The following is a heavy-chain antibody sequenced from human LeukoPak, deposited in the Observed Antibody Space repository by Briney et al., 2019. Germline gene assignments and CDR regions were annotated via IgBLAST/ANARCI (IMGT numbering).Heavy chain of an antibody. V-gene: IGHV3-30-3*02. CDR1: GFTFSSYA. CDR3: AKWAARGNGLPRSHFDY. D-gene: IGHD4-23*01. CDR2: ISYDGSNK. Sequence: AGGSLRLSCAASGFTFSSYAMNWVRQAPGKGLEWVAFISYDGSNKYYADSVKGRFTISRDNSKDTLYLQMNSLRADDTALYYCAKWAARGNGLPRSHFDYWGQGTLVTVSS. J-gene: IGHJ4*02.